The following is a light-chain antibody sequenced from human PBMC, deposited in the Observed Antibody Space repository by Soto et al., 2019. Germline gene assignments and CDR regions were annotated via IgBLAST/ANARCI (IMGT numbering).Light chain of an antibody. V-gene: IGKV1-17*01. J-gene: IGKJ4*01. CDR2: AAS. CDR1: QGIRND. Sequence: DIQMTQSPSSLSACIGDRVTITCRACQGIRNDLGWYRQKPGKAPKRLIYAASSLQSGVPSRFSGSGSGTEFTLTISSLQPEDFATYYCLQHNSYPLTFGGGTKVEIK. CDR3: LQHNSYPLT.